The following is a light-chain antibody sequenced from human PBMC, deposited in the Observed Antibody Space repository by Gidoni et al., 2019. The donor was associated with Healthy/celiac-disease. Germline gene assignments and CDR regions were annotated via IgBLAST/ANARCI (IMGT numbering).Light chain of an antibody. CDR2: DVS. CDR1: SSHVGVYKY. Sequence: QSALTQPASVSGSTGPSITISCTVTSSHVGVYKYVSWYQQHPGKAPKLMIYDVSNRPSGVSNRFAGSKSGNTSSRTISGRQAEDEADYYCSSYTSSSTLVFGTGTKGTVL. J-gene: IGLJ1*01. V-gene: IGLV2-14*03. CDR3: SSYTSSSTLV.